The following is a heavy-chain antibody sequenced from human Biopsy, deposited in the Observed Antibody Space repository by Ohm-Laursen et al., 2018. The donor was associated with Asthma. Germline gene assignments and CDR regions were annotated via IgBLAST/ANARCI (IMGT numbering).Heavy chain of an antibody. CDR3: ARAVDYSHYYGIDV. D-gene: IGHD3-10*01. CDR2: ISVYNGNT. J-gene: IGHJ6*04. Sequence: ASVKVSCKPSGYTFNSAGITWVRQAPGQGLEWMGWISVYNGNTKVAQKPQDRVTMITDTSTSTAYMELRSLRSDDTAVYFCARAVDYSHYYGIDVWGEGTTVTVSP. V-gene: IGHV1-18*01. CDR1: GYTFNSAG.